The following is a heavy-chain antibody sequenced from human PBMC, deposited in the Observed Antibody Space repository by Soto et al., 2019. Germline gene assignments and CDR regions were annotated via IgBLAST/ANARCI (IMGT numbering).Heavy chain of an antibody. D-gene: IGHD5-18*01. J-gene: IGHJ6*02. CDR1: LCTFSSYA. V-gene: IGHV1-69*01. CDR3: ARACYGYDYYYYAMEV. Sequence: SVQASWQDSLCTFSSYAIRCVRQAPGPGLEWMGGIIPIFGTANYAQKFQGRVTITADESTSTAYMELSSLRSEDTAVYYCARACYGYDYYYYAMEVWGLGITVTVS. CDR2: IIPIFGTA.